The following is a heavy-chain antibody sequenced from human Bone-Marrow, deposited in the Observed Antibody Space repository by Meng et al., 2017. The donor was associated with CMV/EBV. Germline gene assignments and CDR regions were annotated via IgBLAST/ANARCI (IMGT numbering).Heavy chain of an antibody. CDR3: AGLRSYDSSGYYLDY. CDR1: GGSISSGGYY. D-gene: IGHD3-22*01. CDR2: IYYSGST. J-gene: IGHJ4*02. V-gene: IGHV4-31*02. Sequence: SGGSISSGGYYWRWIRQRPGKGLVWIGYIYYSGSTYYNPSLTSRVTISVDTSKNQFSLKLSSVTAADTAVYYCAGLRSYDSSGYYLDYWGQGTLVTVSS.